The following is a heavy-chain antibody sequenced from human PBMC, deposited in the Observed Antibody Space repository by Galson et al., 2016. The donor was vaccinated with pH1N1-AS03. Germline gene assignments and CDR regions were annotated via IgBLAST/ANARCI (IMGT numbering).Heavy chain of an antibody. V-gene: IGHV3-7*03. Sequence: SLRLSCATSGFSSSESWMNWVRQAPGKGLEWVAIIHRDGSEKLYVDSVEGRFTISRDNAKNSIYLQMDTLRPEDTALYYCARGAGFLVDYWGQGTLVTVSS. D-gene: IGHD1-1*01. CDR3: ARGAGFLVDY. CDR2: IHRDGSEK. CDR1: GFSSSESW. J-gene: IGHJ4*02.